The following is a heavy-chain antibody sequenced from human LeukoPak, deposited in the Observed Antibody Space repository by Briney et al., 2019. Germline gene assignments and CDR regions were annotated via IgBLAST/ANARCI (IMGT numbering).Heavy chain of an antibody. CDR1: GGSISSSSYY. CDR3: ARGYYYDSSGHFDY. Sequence: SETLSLTCTVSGGSISSSSYYWGWIRQPPGKGLEWIGSIYYSGSTYYNPSPKSRVTISVDTSKNQFSLKLSSVTAADTAVYYCARGYYYDSSGHFDYWGQGTLVTVSS. D-gene: IGHD3-22*01. V-gene: IGHV4-39*01. J-gene: IGHJ4*02. CDR2: IYYSGST.